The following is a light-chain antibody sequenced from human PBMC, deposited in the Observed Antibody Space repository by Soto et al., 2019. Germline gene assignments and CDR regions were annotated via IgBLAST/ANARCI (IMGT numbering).Light chain of an antibody. J-gene: IGKJ1*01. Sequence: EIVMTQSPATLSLSPGERATLSCRASQRITTVAWYQQKPGQAPRLLIYGLSIRAPGVPARFSVSGSGTEFTLTIISLQSEDFAVYFCQQYYDWPTFGQGTKVDIK. CDR1: QRITT. CDR2: GLS. V-gene: IGKV3-15*01. CDR3: QQYYDWPT.